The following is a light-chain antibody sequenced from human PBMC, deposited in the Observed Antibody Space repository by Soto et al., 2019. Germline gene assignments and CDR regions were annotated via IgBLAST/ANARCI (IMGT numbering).Light chain of an antibody. J-gene: IGKJ1*01. CDR3: MQGTHWPWA. CDR2: KVS. V-gene: IGKV2-30*02. CDR1: QSLVHPDGNTY. Sequence: VVMTQSPLGLPVTCGQPSSISCRSSQSLVHPDGNTYLSWFQQRQGQSPRXLIYKVSNRDSGVPDRISGSGSGTGFKLRISRVEAEDVGIYYCMQGTHWPWAFGQGTKVDIK.